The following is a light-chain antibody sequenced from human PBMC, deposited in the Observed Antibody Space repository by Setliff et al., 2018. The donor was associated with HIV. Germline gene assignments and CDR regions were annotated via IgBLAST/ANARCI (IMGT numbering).Light chain of an antibody. V-gene: IGLV2-11*01. CDR1: SSDVGGYNY. J-gene: IGLJ3*02. Sequence: QSALTQPRSVSGSPGQSVTISCTGTSSDVGGYNYVSWYQHHPGKAPKLMIYDVSKWPSGVPDRFSGSKSGNTASLTIPGLQAEDEADYYCCSYAGSYTLVFGGGTKGTVL. CDR2: DVS. CDR3: CSYAGSYTLV.